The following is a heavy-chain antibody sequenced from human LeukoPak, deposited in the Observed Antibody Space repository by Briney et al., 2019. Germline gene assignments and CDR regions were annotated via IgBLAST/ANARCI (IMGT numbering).Heavy chain of an antibody. Sequence: SVKVSCKASGFTFISSAMQWVRQARGQHLEWIGWIVVGSGNTNYAQKFQERVTITRDMSTSTAYMELSSLRSEDTAVYYCASTPGIAAAGSATVDEYWGQGTLVTVSS. CDR3: ASTPGIAAAGSATVDEY. D-gene: IGHD6-13*01. CDR2: IVVGSGNT. J-gene: IGHJ4*02. V-gene: IGHV1-58*02. CDR1: GFTFISSA.